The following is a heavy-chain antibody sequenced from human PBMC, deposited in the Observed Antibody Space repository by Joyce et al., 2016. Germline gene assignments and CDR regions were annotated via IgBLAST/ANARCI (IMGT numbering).Heavy chain of an antibody. CDR3: ASHFRGDAFDI. J-gene: IGHJ3*02. V-gene: IGHV4-61*01. D-gene: IGHD3-3*02. CDR2: IYYSGST. Sequence: QVQLQESGPGLVKPSETLSLTCTVSGGSVSSGSYYWSWIRPPPGKGLEWIGYIYYSGSTNYNPSLKSRVTISVDTSKNQFSLKLSSVTAADTAVYYCASHFRGDAFDIWGQGTMVTVSS. CDR1: GGSVSSGSYY.